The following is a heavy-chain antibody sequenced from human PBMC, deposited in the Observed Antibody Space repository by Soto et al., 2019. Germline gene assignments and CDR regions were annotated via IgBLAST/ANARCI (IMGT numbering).Heavy chain of an antibody. CDR1: GFPFTRYH. Sequence: ASVKVSCKASGFPFTRYHMHRVRQAPGQGLEWLGVINPSTSTTYAQKFQGRVTMTRDTSTSTVYMELSSLRSDDTAVYYCAREAEEYSGSDYWGPGSLVTVS. CDR3: AREAEEYSGSDY. J-gene: IGHJ4*02. D-gene: IGHD3-10*01. CDR2: INPSTSTT. V-gene: IGHV1-46*03.